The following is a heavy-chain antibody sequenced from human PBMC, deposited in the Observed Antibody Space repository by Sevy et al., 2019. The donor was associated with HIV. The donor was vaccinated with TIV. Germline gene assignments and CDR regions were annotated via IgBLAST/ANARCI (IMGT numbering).Heavy chain of an antibody. CDR1: GYSFTTYW. J-gene: IGHJ4*02. CDR3: ARHDFGGSYAFDY. Sequence: GGSLRLSCKGSGYSFTTYWIGWVRQMPGKGLEWMGIIYPGDSDTRYSPSFQGQVTISADKSIGTAYLQWSSLKASDSAMYYCARHDFGGSYAFDYWGQGTLVTVSS. V-gene: IGHV5-51*01. D-gene: IGHD3-16*01. CDR2: IYPGDSDT.